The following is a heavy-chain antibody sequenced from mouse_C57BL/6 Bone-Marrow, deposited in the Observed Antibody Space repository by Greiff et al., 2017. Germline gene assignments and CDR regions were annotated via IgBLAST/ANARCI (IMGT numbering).Heavy chain of an antibody. J-gene: IGHJ1*03. V-gene: IGHV5-9*01. CDR1: GFTFSSYT. CDR2: ISGGGGNT. CDR3: SRQVTTVLATKYFDV. D-gene: IGHD1-1*01. Sequence: EVQGVESGGGLVKPGGSLKLSCAASGFTFSSYTMSWVRQTPEKRLQWVAAISGGGGNTYYPDSVKGRFTISRDNAKNILYLQISSLRSEDTALYYCSRQVTTVLATKYFDVWGTGTTVTVSS.